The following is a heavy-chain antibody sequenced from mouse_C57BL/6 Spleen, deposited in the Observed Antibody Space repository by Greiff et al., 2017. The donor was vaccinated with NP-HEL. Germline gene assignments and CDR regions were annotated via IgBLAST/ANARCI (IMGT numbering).Heavy chain of an antibody. CDR1: GYAFSSYW. CDR2: IYPGDGDT. V-gene: IGHV1-80*01. CDR3: ARSGAGTWYFDV. J-gene: IGHJ1*03. D-gene: IGHD4-1*01. Sequence: QVQLHQSGAELVKPGASVKISCKASGYAFSSYWMNWVKQRPGKGLEWIGQIYPGDGDTNYNGKFKGKATLTADKSSSTAYMQLSSLTSEDSAVYFCARSGAGTWYFDVWGTGTTVTVSS.